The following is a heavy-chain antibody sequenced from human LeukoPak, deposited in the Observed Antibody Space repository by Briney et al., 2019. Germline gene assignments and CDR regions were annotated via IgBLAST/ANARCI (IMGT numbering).Heavy chain of an antibody. J-gene: IGHJ4*02. V-gene: IGHV3-7*03. D-gene: IGHD2-15*01. CDR3: AREVVSIPSYFES. CDR2: IKQDETEK. CDR1: GFTFSNFW. Sequence: GGSLRLSCTASGFTFSNFWMGWVRQAPGKGLEWVANIKQDETEKFYLGSVKGRFTISRDISKNTLYLLMNSLIPEDTAVYYCAREVVSIPSYFESRGQGTRVTVSS.